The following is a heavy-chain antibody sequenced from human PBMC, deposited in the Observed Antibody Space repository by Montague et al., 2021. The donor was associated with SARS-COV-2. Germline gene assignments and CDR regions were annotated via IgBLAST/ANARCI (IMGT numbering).Heavy chain of an antibody. J-gene: IGHJ2*01. D-gene: IGHD7-27*01. V-gene: IGHV4-31*03. CDR1: GGSISGDNYY. Sequence: TLSLTCTVSGGSISGDNYYWTWIRQHPGKGLEWIAYIYYTGSTYYNPSLQSRLRTSLDTSKNQFSLTSTSVTAADTAIYYCARNRGWGSRGAGYIDLWGRGTLVTVPS. CDR2: IYYTGST. CDR3: ARNRGWGSRGAGYIDL.